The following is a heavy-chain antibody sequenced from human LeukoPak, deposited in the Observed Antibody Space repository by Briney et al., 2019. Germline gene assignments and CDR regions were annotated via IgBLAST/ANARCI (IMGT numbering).Heavy chain of an antibody. V-gene: IGHV1-2*02. CDR1: GYTFTGYY. CDR2: INSNSGGT. D-gene: IGHD3-22*01. CDR3: ASISHYDSSGYYYPAY. J-gene: IGHJ4*02. Sequence: WASVKVSCKASGYTFTGYYMHWVRQAPGQGLEWMGWINSNSGGTNYAQKFQGRVTMTRDTSISTAYMELSRLRSDDTAVYYCASISHYDSSGYYYPAYWGQGTLVTASS.